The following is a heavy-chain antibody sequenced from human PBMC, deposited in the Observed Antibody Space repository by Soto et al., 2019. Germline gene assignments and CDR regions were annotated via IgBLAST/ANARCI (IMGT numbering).Heavy chain of an antibody. J-gene: IGHJ6*03. CDR3: ARHVCSSTSCYPSIYYYYYMDV. CDR1: GGSISSYY. V-gene: IGHV4-59*08. Sequence: SETLSLTCTVSGGSISSYYWSWIRQPPGKGLEWIGYIYYSGSTNYNPSIKSRVTISVDTSKNQFSLKLSSVTAADTAVYYCARHVCSSTSCYPSIYYYYYMDVWGKGNTVTVSS. D-gene: IGHD2-2*01. CDR2: IYYSGST.